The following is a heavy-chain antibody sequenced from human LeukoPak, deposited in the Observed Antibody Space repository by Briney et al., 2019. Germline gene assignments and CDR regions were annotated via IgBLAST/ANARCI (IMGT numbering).Heavy chain of an antibody. D-gene: IGHD6-13*01. CDR1: GFTVSSNY. V-gene: IGHV3-53*01. CDR3: ARATGSSWAARYFDL. J-gene: IGHJ2*01. Sequence: GGSLRLSCAASGFTVSSNYMSWVRQAPGKGLEWVSVIYSGGATYYADSVKGRFIISRDNSKNTLYLQMNSLRAEDTAVYYCARATGSSWAARYFDLWGRGTLVTVSS. CDR2: IYSGGAT.